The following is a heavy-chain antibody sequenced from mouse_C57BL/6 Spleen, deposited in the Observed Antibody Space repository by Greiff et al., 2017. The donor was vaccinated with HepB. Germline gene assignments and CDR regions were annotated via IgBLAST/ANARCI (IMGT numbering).Heavy chain of an antibody. J-gene: IGHJ4*01. Sequence: QVQLQQPGAELVRPGSSVKLSCKASGYTFTSYWMDWVKRRPGQGLEWIGNIYPSDSDTHYNQKFKDKATLTVDKSSSTAYMQLSSLTSEDSAGYYCATTTVVAYYYIDYWGQGTSVTVSS. D-gene: IGHD1-1*01. CDR2: IYPSDSDT. CDR3: ATTTVVAYYYIDY. CDR1: GYTFTSYW. V-gene: IGHV1-61*01.